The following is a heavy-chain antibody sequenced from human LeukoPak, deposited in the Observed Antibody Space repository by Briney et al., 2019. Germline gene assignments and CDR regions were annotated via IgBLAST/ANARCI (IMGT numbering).Heavy chain of an antibody. CDR2: INPYHGKT. CDR3: ARDRISAAVLDY. Sequence: ASVKVSCKASGYDFLTYGFSWVRQAPGQGLEWMGWINPYHGKTKYAQKFQDRVTLTTDTSTTTAHMELRRLSSDDTAIYFCARDRISAAVLDYWGPRTLVTVSS. D-gene: IGHD6-13*01. V-gene: IGHV1-18*01. J-gene: IGHJ4*02. CDR1: GYDFLTYG.